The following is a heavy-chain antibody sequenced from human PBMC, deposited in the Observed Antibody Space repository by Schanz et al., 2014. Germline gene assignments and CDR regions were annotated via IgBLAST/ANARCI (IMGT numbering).Heavy chain of an antibody. CDR2: MSYDGSIK. D-gene: IGHD4-17*01. CDR3: ARDRGHGDLPGDI. V-gene: IGHV3-33*01. Sequence: VNLVESGGGAVRPGGSLRLSCAASGFTLSSYWMHWVRQVPGKGLEWVAAMSYDGSIKYYGDSVKGRFTISRDNSKNTLYLQMNSLRAEDTAVFYCARDRGHGDLPGDIWGQGTMVTVSS. CDR1: GFTLSSYW. J-gene: IGHJ3*02.